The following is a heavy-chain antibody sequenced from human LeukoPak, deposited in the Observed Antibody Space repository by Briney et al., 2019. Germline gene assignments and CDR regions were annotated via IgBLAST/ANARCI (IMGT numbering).Heavy chain of an antibody. J-gene: IGHJ6*02. CDR1: GFTVRSNY. V-gene: IGHV3-53*01. CDR2: IYTGGST. D-gene: IGHD6-6*01. CDR3: AKGLLEYSRSSGYYYYGMDV. Sequence: GGSLRLSCAASGFTVRSNYMNWVRQAPGKGLQWVSVIYTGGSTYYADSVKGRFTISRDNSKNTLYLQMNSLRAEDTAVYYCAKGLLEYSRSSGYYYYGMDVWGQGTTVTVSS.